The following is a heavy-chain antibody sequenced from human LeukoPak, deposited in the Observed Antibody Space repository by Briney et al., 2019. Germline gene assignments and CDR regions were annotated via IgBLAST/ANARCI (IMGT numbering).Heavy chain of an antibody. CDR3: ARDPNVVIVSASCFDY. D-gene: IGHD2-15*01. V-gene: IGHV3-21*01. CDR1: GLTFSSYN. CDR2: ISTSSSYI. Sequence: PGGPLRHSCAASGLTFSSYNMNWVRQAPGKGLEWVSSISTSSSYIYYADSVKGRFTVSRDNAKNSVYLQMNSLRAEDTAVYYCARDPNVVIVSASCFDYWGQGTLVTVSS. J-gene: IGHJ4*02.